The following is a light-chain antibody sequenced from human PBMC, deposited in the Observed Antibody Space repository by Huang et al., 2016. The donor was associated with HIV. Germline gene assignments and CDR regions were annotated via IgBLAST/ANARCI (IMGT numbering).Light chain of an antibody. Sequence: EIVLTQSPGTLSLSPGERATLSCRASQSVSSNYLAWYLQKPGQAPTLLIYGASSRATDIPDRFSGSGSGTDFTLTISRLESEDFAVYYCHQYGSPPFTFGPGTKVDIK. CDR1: QSVSSNY. J-gene: IGKJ3*01. V-gene: IGKV3-20*01. CDR3: HQYGSPPFT. CDR2: GAS.